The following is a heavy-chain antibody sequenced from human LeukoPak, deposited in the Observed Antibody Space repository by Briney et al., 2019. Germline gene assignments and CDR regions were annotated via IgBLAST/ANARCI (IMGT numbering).Heavy chain of an antibody. CDR2: ISYDGSNK. Sequence: GGSLRLSCAASGFTFSSYGMHWVRQAPAKGLEWVAVISYDGSNKYYADSVKGRFTISRDNAKNSLYLQMNSLRAEDTAVYYCARDGSSGWHYFDYWGQGTLVTVSS. D-gene: IGHD6-19*01. CDR1: GFTFSSYG. CDR3: ARDGSSGWHYFDY. V-gene: IGHV3-30*03. J-gene: IGHJ4*02.